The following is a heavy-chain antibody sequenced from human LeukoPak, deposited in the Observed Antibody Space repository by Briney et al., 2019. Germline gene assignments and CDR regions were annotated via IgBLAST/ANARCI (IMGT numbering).Heavy chain of an antibody. Sequence: SETLSLTCTVSGGSISSSSYYWGWIRQPPGKGLEWIGSIYYSGSTYYNPSLKSRVTISVDTSKNQFSLKLSSVTAADTAVYYCARKFGSGWYQWNWFDPWGQGTLVTVSS. J-gene: IGHJ5*02. CDR3: ARKFGSGWYQWNWFDP. CDR1: GGSISSSSYY. V-gene: IGHV4-39*07. D-gene: IGHD6-19*01. CDR2: IYYSGST.